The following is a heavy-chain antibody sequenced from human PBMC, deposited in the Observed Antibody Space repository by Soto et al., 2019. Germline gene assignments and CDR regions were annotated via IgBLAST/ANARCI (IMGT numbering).Heavy chain of an antibody. J-gene: IGHJ1*01. CDR1: GGTVASSHW. D-gene: IGHD3-22*01. V-gene: IGHV4-4*02. Sequence: KPSETLSLTCGVSGGTVASSHWWSWVRQSPGGGLEWIGNVYHTGDTNLNPSLQSRVTISVDKSNNQFSLRLNSLTAADTAVYFCAKDHESVGPGGHYEQWGQGTLVTVSS. CDR3: AKDHESVGPGGHYEQ. CDR2: VYHTGDT.